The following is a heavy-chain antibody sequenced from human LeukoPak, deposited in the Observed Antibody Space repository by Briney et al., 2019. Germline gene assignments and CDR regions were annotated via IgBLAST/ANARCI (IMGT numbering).Heavy chain of an antibody. J-gene: IGHJ4*02. V-gene: IGHV3-33*06. Sequence: GGSLRLSCAASGFTFSSYGMHWVRQAPGKGLEWVAVIWYDGSNKYYADSVKGRFTISRDNSKNTLYLQMNSLRAEDTAVYYYAKDISRYSYGWAFEYWGQGTLVTVSS. CDR2: IWYDGSNK. CDR1: GFTFSSYG. D-gene: IGHD5-18*01. CDR3: AKDISRYSYGWAFEY.